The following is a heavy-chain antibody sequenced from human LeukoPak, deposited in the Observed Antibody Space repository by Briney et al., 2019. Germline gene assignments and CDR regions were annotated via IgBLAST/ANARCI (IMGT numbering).Heavy chain of an antibody. V-gene: IGHV4-38-2*02. Sequence: SETLSLTCTVSGYSISSGYYWGWIRQPPGKGLKWIGSISHSGSTYYNPSLKSRVTISVDTSKNQFSLKLSSLTAADTAVYYCARLRRSRLAEFDYWGQGTLVTVSS. CDR1: GYSISSGYY. CDR3: ARLRRSRLAEFDY. CDR2: ISHSGST. J-gene: IGHJ4*02. D-gene: IGHD3-3*02.